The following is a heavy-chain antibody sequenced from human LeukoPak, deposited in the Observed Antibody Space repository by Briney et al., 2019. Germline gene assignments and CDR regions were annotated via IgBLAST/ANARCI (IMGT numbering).Heavy chain of an antibody. CDR1: GYTFTGYY. V-gene: IGHV1-2*02. Sequence: ASVKVSCKASGYTFTGYYFHWVRQAPGQGLEWMGWINPNTAGTNYAQKFLGGVTLTWDTSISTAYMELNRLTSDDTAVYYCATSAGDYRAGHYYYMGVGGKGPSVTVSS. CDR3: ATSAGDYRAGHYYYMGV. CDR2: INPNTAGT. D-gene: IGHD4-11*01. J-gene: IGHJ6*03.